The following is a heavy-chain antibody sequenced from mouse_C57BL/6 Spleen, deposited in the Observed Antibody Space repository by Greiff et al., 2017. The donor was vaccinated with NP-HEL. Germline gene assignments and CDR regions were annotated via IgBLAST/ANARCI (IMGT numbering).Heavy chain of an antibody. CDR3: ARPITTVVAKAMDY. Sequence: EVQLQQSGPELVKPGASVKISCKASGYTFTDYYMNWVKQSHGKSLEWIGAINPNNGGTSYNQKFKGKATLTVDKSSSTAYMELRSLTSEDSAVYYCARPITTVVAKAMDYWGQGTSVTVSS. V-gene: IGHV1-26*01. CDR1: GYTFTDYY. D-gene: IGHD1-1*01. CDR2: INPNNGGT. J-gene: IGHJ4*01.